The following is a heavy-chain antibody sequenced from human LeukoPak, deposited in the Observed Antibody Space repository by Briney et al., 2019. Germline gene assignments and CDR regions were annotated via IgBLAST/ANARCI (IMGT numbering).Heavy chain of an antibody. CDR2: IGTSSTTI. CDR3: ARVRDYYDSTGYPHY. Sequence: GGSLRLSCAASGFTFSSYTMNWVRQPPGKGLEWVSNIGTSSTTIYYADSVKGRFTISRDNAKNSLYLQMNSLRAEDTAVYYCARVRDYYDSTGYPHYWGQGTLVTVSS. D-gene: IGHD3-22*01. V-gene: IGHV3-48*04. J-gene: IGHJ4*02. CDR1: GFTFSSYT.